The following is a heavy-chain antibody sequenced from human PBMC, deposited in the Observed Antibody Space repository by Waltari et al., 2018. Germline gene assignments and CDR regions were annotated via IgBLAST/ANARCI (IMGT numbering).Heavy chain of an antibody. Sequence: QVQLQESGPGLVRASQTLSLTCSVSGGSINRENSFWGWVRQPANKGLEWIGRIYSRGERRYNSSLESRVTMSVDRTRNQFSLRLTAVTAADTALYFCARGDDRRARYFFDQWGQGILVTVSS. CDR3: ARGDDRRARYFFDQ. J-gene: IGHJ4*02. CDR2: IYSRGER. CDR1: GGSINRENSF. D-gene: IGHD3-9*01. V-gene: IGHV4-61*02.